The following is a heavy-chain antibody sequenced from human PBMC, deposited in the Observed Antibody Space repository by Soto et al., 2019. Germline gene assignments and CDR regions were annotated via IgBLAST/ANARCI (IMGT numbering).Heavy chain of an antibody. D-gene: IGHD6-6*01. J-gene: IGHJ5*02. CDR3: ARDRGQLAVCTWFDT. CDR2: ISSSGSTI. CDR1: GFTFSDYY. Sequence: PGGSLRLSCAASGFTFSDYYMSWIRQAPGKGLEWVSYISSSGSTIYYADSVKGRFTISRDNAKNSLYLQMNSLRAEDTAVYCCARDRGQLAVCTWFDTWGQGTLVTVSS. V-gene: IGHV3-11*01.